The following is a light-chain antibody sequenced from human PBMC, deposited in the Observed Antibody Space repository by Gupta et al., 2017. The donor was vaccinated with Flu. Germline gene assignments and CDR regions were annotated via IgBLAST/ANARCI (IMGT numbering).Light chain of an antibody. CDR3: QESNSIPFT. CDR1: QGIGNY. Sequence: DYQMTQSPSSLSASVGDRVTITCRSSQGIGNYLNWYQQKPGKAPKLLIYAASTVQSGVPSRFSGSGSGTDFTLAISSLQPEDVATYYCQESNSIPFTFGPGTTVDIK. CDR2: AAS. J-gene: IGKJ3*01. V-gene: IGKV1-39*01.